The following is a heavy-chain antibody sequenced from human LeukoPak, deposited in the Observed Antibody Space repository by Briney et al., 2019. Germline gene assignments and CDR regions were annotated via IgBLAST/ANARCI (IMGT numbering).Heavy chain of an antibody. CDR2: IYTSGST. J-gene: IGHJ4*02. CDR3: ARRSSLSGFGFDY. CDR1: GDSISSHY. Sequence: PSETLSLTCAVSGDSISSHYWSWIRQPPGKGPEWIGYIYTSGSTNYNPSLKSRVTISEDMSKNQFSLRLSSVTAADTAVYYCARRSSLSGFGFDYWGQGTLITISS. V-gene: IGHV4-4*09. D-gene: IGHD3-10*01.